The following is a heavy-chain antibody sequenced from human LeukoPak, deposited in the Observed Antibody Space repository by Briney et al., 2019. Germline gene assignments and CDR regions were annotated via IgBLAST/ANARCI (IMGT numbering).Heavy chain of an antibody. CDR1: GFSFSSSP. Sequence: PGGSLRLSCAASGFSFSSSPMSWVRQAPGKGLEWVSGISSSGGDTPYADSVKGRFTISRDNANNLLYLQMNSLRGEDTAVYYCTRDRSRAEDDWGQGTLVTVSS. J-gene: IGHJ4*02. CDR3: TRDRSRAEDD. CDR2: ISSSGGDT. V-gene: IGHV3-21*01. D-gene: IGHD1-14*01.